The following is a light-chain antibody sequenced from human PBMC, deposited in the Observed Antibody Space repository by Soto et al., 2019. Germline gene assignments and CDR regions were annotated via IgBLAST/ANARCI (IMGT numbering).Light chain of an antibody. CDR3: CSYAGSSTLG. CDR2: EVS. V-gene: IGLV2-23*02. CDR1: SSDVGSYNL. Sequence: QSALTQPASVSGSPGQSITISCTGTSSDVGSYNLVSWYQQHPGKAPKLMIYEVSKRPSGVSNRFSGSKSGNTASLTISGLQAEDEADYYCCSYAGSSTLGFGTGTKVTAL. J-gene: IGLJ1*01.